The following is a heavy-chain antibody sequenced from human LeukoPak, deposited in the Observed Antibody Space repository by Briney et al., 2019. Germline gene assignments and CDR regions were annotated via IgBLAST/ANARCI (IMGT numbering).Heavy chain of an antibody. Sequence: SEALSLTCAVCGGSFSGYYWSWIRQPPGKGLEWIGEINHSGSTNYNPSLKSRVTISVDTSKNQFSLKLSSVTAADTAVYYCARSQERRYFDWLFPFDYWGQGTLVTVSS. CDR2: INHSGST. CDR3: ARSQERRYFDWLFPFDY. D-gene: IGHD3-9*01. V-gene: IGHV4-34*01. CDR1: GGSFSGYY. J-gene: IGHJ4*02.